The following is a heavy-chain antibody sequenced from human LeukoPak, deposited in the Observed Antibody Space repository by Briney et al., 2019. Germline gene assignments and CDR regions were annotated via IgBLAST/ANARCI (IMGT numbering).Heavy chain of an antibody. J-gene: IGHJ5*02. V-gene: IGHV4-39*07. Sequence: SETLSLTCTVSGGSISSSSYYWGWIRQPPGKGLEWIGSIYYSGSTYYNPSLKSRVTISVDTSKNQFSLKLSSVTAADTAVYYCAKESTYSSTWPNWFGPWGQGTLVTVSS. CDR2: IYYSGST. D-gene: IGHD6-13*01. CDR1: GGSISSSSYY. CDR3: AKESTYSSTWPNWFGP.